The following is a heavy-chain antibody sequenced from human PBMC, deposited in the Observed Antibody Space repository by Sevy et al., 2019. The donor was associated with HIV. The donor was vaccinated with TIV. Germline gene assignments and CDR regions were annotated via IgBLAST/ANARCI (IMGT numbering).Heavy chain of an antibody. V-gene: IGHV3-49*04. CDR1: GFIFGDYG. Sequence: GSLRLSCTASGFIFGDYGMSWVRQAPGKGLEWIAFFKSKIHGGTTENAASVKGRFTISRDDSKNIIYLQMSNLKTEDTGVYYCTRWSGSQSIFDYWGQGTLVTVSS. D-gene: IGHD1-26*01. CDR2: FKSKIHGGTT. J-gene: IGHJ4*02. CDR3: TRWSGSQSIFDY.